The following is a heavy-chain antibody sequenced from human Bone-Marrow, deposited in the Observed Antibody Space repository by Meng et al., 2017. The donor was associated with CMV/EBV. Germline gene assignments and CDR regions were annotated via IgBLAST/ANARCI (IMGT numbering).Heavy chain of an antibody. CDR1: GFTVSSNY. D-gene: IGHD2-15*01. V-gene: IGHV3-53*01. Sequence: GESLKISCAASGFTVSSNYMSWVRQAPGKGLEWVSVIYSGGSTYYADSVKGRFTTSRDNSKNTLYLQMNSLRAEDTATYYCARDSSTWRNYYYYGMDVWGQGTTVTVSS. CDR2: IYSGGST. CDR3: ARDSSTWRNYYYYGMDV. J-gene: IGHJ6*02.